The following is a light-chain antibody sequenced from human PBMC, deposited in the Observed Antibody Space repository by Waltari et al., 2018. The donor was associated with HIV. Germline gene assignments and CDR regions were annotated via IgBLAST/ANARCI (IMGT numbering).Light chain of an antibody. V-gene: IGLV3-19*01. Sequence: SSELTQDPAVSVALGQTVRITCQGDSLRSYYASWYQQKPGQAPVLVIYGQNKRPSGIPDRFSGYSAGNSASLTMIGAQADDEADYYCNSRDSSGNHLKVFGGGTKLTVL. CDR3: NSRDSSGNHLKV. CDR2: GQN. J-gene: IGLJ2*01. CDR1: SLRSYY.